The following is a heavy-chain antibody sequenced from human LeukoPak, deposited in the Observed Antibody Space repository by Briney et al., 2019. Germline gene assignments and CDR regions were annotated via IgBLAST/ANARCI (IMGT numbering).Heavy chain of an antibody. CDR3: VRSPACSSGTCYPNWFDP. Sequence: KLGGSLEISGQGSGSRFTNNWSGGARQLPGKGLEWMGITYSGDSNTRYRPSFQGQVTISAEKSISSGFLKWSSLKAWETASYYCVRSPACSSGTCYPNWFDPWGQGTLVTASS. J-gene: IGHJ5*02. CDR1: GSRFTNNW. D-gene: IGHD2-15*01. V-gene: IGHV5-51*01. CDR2: TYSGDSNT.